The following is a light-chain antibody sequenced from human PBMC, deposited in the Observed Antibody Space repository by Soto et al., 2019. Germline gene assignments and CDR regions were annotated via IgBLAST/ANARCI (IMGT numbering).Light chain of an antibody. CDR1: RDVSSY. J-gene: IGKJ2*01. V-gene: IGKV1-9*01. Sequence: IQMTQSPSSLSATVGDRVTITCRASRDVSSYLVWYQQKPGKAPELLIYAASTLQSGVPLRFSGSRSGTEFTLTSSSLQPEDFATYYCQQLSYYPRTFGQGTKLEI. CDR3: QQLSYYPRT. CDR2: AAS.